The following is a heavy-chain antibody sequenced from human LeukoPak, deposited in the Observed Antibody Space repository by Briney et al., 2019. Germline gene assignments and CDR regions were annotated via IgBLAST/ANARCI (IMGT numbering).Heavy chain of an antibody. D-gene: IGHD1-14*01. J-gene: IGHJ4*02. CDR1: GLTFSTSG. V-gene: IGHV3-21*06. CDR2: IGPTGSDR. Sequence: GGSLRLSCTASGLTFSTSGFNWVRQAPGKGLEWVASIGPTGSDRYHADSIKGRFTISGDNANNFLYLQMNSLRAEDTTVYYCATETNGRHYDYWGQGTLLTVSS. CDR3: ATETNGRHYDY.